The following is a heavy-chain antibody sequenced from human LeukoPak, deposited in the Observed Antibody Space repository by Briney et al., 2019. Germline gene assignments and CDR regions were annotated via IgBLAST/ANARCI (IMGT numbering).Heavy chain of an antibody. CDR1: GFTFSSYA. V-gene: IGHV3-23*01. CDR3: AKGYSSGWSLDY. CDR2: ISGSGGRT. D-gene: IGHD6-19*01. J-gene: IGHJ4*02. Sequence: GGSLRLSCAASGFTFSSYAMSWVRQAPGKGLEWVSAISGSGGRTYYADSVKGRFTISRDNSKNTLYLQMNSLRADDTAVYYCAKGYSSGWSLDYWGQGTLVTVSS.